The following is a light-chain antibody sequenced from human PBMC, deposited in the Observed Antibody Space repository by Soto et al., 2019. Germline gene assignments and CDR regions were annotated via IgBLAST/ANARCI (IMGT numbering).Light chain of an antibody. CDR2: STD. CDR1: SSNIGSSS. CDR3: AEWDEGRSGWV. J-gene: IGLJ3*02. V-gene: IGLV1-44*01. Sequence: QSVLTQPPSASGTSGQRVTISCSGSSSNIGSSSVNWFQQDPGTAPKLLIYSTDPRPSGVPDRFSGSKTCTSASLAISGRQSGDEAYFYCAEWDEGRSGWVFGGGTKLTVL.